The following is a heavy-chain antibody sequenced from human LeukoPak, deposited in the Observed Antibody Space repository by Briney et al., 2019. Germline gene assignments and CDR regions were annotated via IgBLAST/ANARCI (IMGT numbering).Heavy chain of an antibody. CDR2: ISSSGSTI. Sequence: PGGSLRLSCAASGFTFSDYYMSWIRQAPGKGLEWVSYISSSGSTIYYADSVKGRFTISRDNAKNSLYLQMNSLRAEDTAVYYCAKDIVVVPAVPHYDPWGQGTLVTVSS. CDR3: AKDIVVVPAVPHYDP. CDR1: GFTFSDYY. D-gene: IGHD2-2*01. V-gene: IGHV3-11*01. J-gene: IGHJ5*02.